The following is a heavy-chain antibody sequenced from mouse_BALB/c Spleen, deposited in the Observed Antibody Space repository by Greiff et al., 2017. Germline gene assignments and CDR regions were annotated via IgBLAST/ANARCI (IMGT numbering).Heavy chain of an antibody. CDR3: AREAYDGPFAY. CDR1: GFNIKDTY. J-gene: IGHJ3*01. D-gene: IGHD1-2*01. V-gene: IGHV14-3*02. Sequence: VQLQQSGAELVKPGASVKLSCTASGFNIKDTYMHWVKQRPEQGLEWIGRIDPANGNTKYDPKFQGKATITADTSSNTAYLQLNSLTSEDTAVYYCAREAYDGPFAYWGQGTLVTVSA. CDR2: IDPANGNT.